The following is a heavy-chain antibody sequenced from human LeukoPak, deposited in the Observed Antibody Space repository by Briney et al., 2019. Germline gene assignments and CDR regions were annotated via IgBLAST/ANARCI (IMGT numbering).Heavy chain of an antibody. Sequence: SETLSLTCSVSGGSISSGDYSWSWIRQPPGKGLEWIGYIYYSGSTYYNPSLKSRVTISVDTSKNQFSLKLSSVTAADTAVYYCASFLLNYYDSSGSFDYWGQGTLVTVSS. D-gene: IGHD3-22*01. J-gene: IGHJ4*02. CDR2: IYYSGST. CDR3: ASFLLNYYDSSGSFDY. V-gene: IGHV4-30-4*01. CDR1: GGSISSGDYS.